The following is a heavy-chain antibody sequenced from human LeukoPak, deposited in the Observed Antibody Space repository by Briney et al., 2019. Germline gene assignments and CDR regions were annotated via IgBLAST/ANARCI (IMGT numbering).Heavy chain of an antibody. Sequence: SVKVSCKASGGTFSSYAISWVRQAPGQGLEWMGRIIPILGIANYARKFQGRVTITADKSTSTAYMELSSLRSEDTAVYYCARDSIYYGSGMNWFDPWGQGTLVTVSS. CDR3: ARDSIYYGSGMNWFDP. J-gene: IGHJ5*02. V-gene: IGHV1-69*04. CDR1: GGTFSSYA. CDR2: IIPILGIA. D-gene: IGHD3-10*01.